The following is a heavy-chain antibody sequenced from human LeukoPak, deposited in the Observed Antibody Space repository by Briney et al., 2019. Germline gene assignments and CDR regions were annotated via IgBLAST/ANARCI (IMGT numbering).Heavy chain of an antibody. CDR2: TYYRSKWYN. Sequence: SQTLSPTCAISGDSVSSNSAAWNWIRQSPSRGLEWLGRTYYRSKWYNDYAVSVKSRITINPDTSKNQFSLQLNSVTPEDTAVYYCARGPLYCSGGSCYWDYWGQGTLVTVSS. D-gene: IGHD2-15*01. CDR3: ARGPLYCSGGSCYWDY. V-gene: IGHV6-1*01. CDR1: GDSVSSNSAA. J-gene: IGHJ4*02.